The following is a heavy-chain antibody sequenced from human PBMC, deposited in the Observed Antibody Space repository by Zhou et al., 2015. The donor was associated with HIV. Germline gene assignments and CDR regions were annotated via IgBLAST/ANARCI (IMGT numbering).Heavy chain of an antibody. D-gene: IGHD3-3*01. Sequence: QVQLVQSGAEVKKPGSSVKVSCKASGGTFSSYAISWVRQAPGQGLEWMGGIIPIFGTANYAQKFQGRVTITADESTSTAYMELSSLRSEDTAVYYCARERVTIFGVVITMGYRYFDYWGQGTLVTVSS. J-gene: IGHJ4*02. CDR3: ARERVTIFGVVITMGYRYFDY. CDR2: IIPIFGTA. CDR1: GGTFSSYA. V-gene: IGHV1-69*01.